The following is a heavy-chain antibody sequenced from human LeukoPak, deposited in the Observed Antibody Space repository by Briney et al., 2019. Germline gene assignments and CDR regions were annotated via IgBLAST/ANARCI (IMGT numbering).Heavy chain of an antibody. Sequence: PGGSLRLSCAASGFTFSSYWMHWVRQAPGKGLVWVSRINSDGSSTSYADSVKGRFTISRDNAKNTLYLQMNSLRAEDTAVYYCTRDHIAAAGTPQHWGQGTLVTVSS. CDR2: INSDGSST. V-gene: IGHV3-74*01. D-gene: IGHD6-13*01. CDR1: GFTFSSYW. CDR3: TRDHIAAAGTPQH. J-gene: IGHJ4*02.